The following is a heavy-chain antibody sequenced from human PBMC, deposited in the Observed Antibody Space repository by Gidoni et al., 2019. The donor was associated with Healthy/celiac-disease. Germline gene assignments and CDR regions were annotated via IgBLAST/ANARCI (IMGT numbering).Heavy chain of an antibody. V-gene: IGHV4-39*01. CDR3: ARHIGSVNWHIVVVTAPYFDY. CDR1: GGSISSSSYS. J-gene: IGHJ4*02. Sequence: QLQLQESGPGLVKPSETLSLTCTVSGGSISSSSYSWGWIRQPPGKGLEWIGSIYYSGSTYYNPSLKSRVTISVDTSKNQFSLKLSSVTAADTAVYYCARHIGSVNWHIVVVTAPYFDYWGQGTLVTVSS. CDR2: IYYSGST. D-gene: IGHD2-21*02.